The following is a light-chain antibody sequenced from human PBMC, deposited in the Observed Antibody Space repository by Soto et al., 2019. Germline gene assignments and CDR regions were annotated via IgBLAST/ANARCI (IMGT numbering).Light chain of an antibody. Sequence: EIVVTQSPATLSVSPGERATLSSRASQSVDNSLAWYQQKPGQPPRLLIYAASTRATGIPARFSGSGSGTEFTLTISSLQSEDFAIYYCQQYNNWPPRYTFGPGTKLEI. V-gene: IGKV3-15*01. CDR3: QQYNNWPPRYT. J-gene: IGKJ2*01. CDR1: QSVDNS. CDR2: AAS.